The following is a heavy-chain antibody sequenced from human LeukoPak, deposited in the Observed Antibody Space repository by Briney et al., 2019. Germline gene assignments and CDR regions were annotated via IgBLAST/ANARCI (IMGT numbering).Heavy chain of an antibody. Sequence: GESLKISCQGFGYPFTTSWIGWVRQLPGKGLEWTAIIYAGNSDAKYSPSFQGQVSISTDRSISTAYLHWSSLKASDTAMYYCARQGGYFDPWGQGTLVTVSS. CDR1: GYPFTTSW. D-gene: IGHD3-22*01. J-gene: IGHJ5*02. CDR2: IYAGNSDA. V-gene: IGHV5-51*01. CDR3: ARQGGYFDP.